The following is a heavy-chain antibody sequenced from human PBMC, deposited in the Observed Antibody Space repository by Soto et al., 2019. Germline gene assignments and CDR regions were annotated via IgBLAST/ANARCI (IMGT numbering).Heavy chain of an antibody. D-gene: IGHD6-6*01. CDR3: ARVYEYSSSSAHASRGLPSEEHYYYMDV. CDR2: INHSGST. V-gene: IGHV4-34*01. J-gene: IGHJ6*03. CDR1: GGSFSGYY. Sequence: PSETLSLTCTVYGGSFSGYYWSWIRQPPGKGLEWIGEINHSGSTNYNPSLKSRVTISVDTSKNQFSLKLSSVTAAGTAVYYCARVYEYSSSSAHASRGLPSEEHYYYMDVWGKGTTVTVSS.